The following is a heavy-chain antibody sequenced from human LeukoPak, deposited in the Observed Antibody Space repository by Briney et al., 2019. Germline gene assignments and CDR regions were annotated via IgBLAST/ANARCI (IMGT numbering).Heavy chain of an antibody. CDR1: GYTFTSHD. CDR2: LSTDSDDT. J-gene: IGHJ4*02. Sequence: ASVKVSCKVFGYTFTSHDINWVRQAPGQGLEWMGWLSTDSDDTGYAQKFQGRVSMTRDNSIDTAYMELRGLKSDDTAVYYCARGGAAAETSGFDHWGRGTLAIVSA. CDR3: ARGGAAAETSGFDH. D-gene: IGHD6-13*01. V-gene: IGHV1-8*01.